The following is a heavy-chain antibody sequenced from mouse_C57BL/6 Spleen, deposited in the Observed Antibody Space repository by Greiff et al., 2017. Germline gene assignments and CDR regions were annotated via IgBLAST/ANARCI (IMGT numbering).Heavy chain of an antibody. CDR3: ASDSNYVAY. CDR2: IDPSDSYT. CDR1: GYTFTSYW. Sequence: QVQLQQSGAELVMPGASVKLSCKASGYTFTSYWMHWVKQRPGQGLEWIGEIDPSDSYTNYNQKFKGKATITADTSSNTAYLQLSSLTSEDTAVXYCASDSNYVAYWGQGTLVTVSA. J-gene: IGHJ3*01. D-gene: IGHD2-5*01. V-gene: IGHV1-69*01.